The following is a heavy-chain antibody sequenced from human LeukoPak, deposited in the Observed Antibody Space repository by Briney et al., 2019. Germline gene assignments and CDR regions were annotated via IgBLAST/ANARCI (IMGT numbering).Heavy chain of an antibody. CDR3: ARGRKIVGANRRYYYYYYMDV. CDR1: GYTFTSYD. J-gene: IGHJ6*03. D-gene: IGHD1-26*01. CDR2: MNPNSGKT. V-gene: IGHV1-8*03. Sequence: ASVKVSCKAAGYTFTSYDINWVRQATGQGLEWMGWMNPNSGKTGYAQKFQGRVTITRNTSISTAYMELSSLRSEDTAVYYCARGRKIVGANRRYYYYYYMDVWGKGTTVTVSS.